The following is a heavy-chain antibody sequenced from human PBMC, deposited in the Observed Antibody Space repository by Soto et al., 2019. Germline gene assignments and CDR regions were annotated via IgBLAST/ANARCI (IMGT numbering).Heavy chain of an antibody. CDR2: MYHSGIT. Sequence: SETLSLTCSVSGYSIRSGYFWGWIRQPPGKGLEWIGSMYHSGITYYNLSLKSRVTISVDTSKNQLSLKLSSATAADTAVYYCARSMYSTSAQLYYGMDVWGQGTTVTVSS. CDR1: GYSIRSGYF. D-gene: IGHD6-6*01. J-gene: IGHJ6*02. CDR3: ARSMYSTSAQLYYGMDV. V-gene: IGHV4-38-2*02.